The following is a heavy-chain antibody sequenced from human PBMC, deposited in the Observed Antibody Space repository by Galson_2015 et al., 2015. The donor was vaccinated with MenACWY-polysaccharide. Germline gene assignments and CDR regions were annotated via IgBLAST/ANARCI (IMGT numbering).Heavy chain of an antibody. J-gene: IGHJ6*02. V-gene: IGHV3-48*03. Sequence: SLRLSCAASGFTFSSYEMNWVRQAPGKGLEWVSYISSSGSTKWYVDSVRGRFTISRDNAENSLYLQMNSLRAEDTAVYYCSRDPRGMDVRGQGTTVSVSS. CDR3: SRDPRGMDV. CDR1: GFTFSSYE. CDR2: ISSSGSTK.